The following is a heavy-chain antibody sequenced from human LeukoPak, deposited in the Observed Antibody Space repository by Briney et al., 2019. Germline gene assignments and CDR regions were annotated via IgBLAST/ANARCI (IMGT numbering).Heavy chain of an antibody. CDR1: GDSVSSNSVT. D-gene: IGHD2-15*01. J-gene: IGHJ4*02. CDR2: TYYRSKWYN. CDR3: ARAALYCSGGSCSSLGFDY. Sequence: SQTLSLTCAISGDSVSSNSVTWDWLRQSPSRGLEWLGRTYYRSKWYNDYAVSVKSRITINTDTSKNQFSLQLNSVTPEDTAVYYCARAALYCSGGSCSSLGFDYWGQGTLVTVSS. V-gene: IGHV6-1*01.